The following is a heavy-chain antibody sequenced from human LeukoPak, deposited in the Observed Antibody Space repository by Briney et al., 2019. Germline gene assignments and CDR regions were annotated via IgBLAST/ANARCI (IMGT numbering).Heavy chain of an antibody. D-gene: IGHD3-10*01. V-gene: IGHV4-59*01. CDR2: IYYRRST. CDR3: ARDLPSMVRGVSFDY. J-gene: IGHJ4*02. Sequence: SETLSLTCSVSGGSISIYYGRWLRQPRGKGVEGMGYIYYRRSTNYNPSLKSRVTISVDTSKNQFSLKLSSVTAADTAVYYCARDLPSMVRGVSFDYWGQGTLVTVSS. CDR1: GGSISIYY.